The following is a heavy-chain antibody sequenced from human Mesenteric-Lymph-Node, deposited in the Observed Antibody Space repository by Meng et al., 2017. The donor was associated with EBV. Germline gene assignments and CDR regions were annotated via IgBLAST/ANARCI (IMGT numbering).Heavy chain of an antibody. Sequence: EVQLVESGGXLVRPGGSLRLSCAASGFTFRSYTINWVRQAPGKGLEWVSAISSSSVYISYADSVKGRFTISRDNAKNSLYLQMNSLRAEDTAVYYCARDDYTNYVLDYWGQGTLVTVSS. J-gene: IGHJ4*02. CDR2: ISSSSVYI. CDR1: GFTFRSYT. D-gene: IGHD4-11*01. V-gene: IGHV3-21*01. CDR3: ARDDYTNYVLDY.